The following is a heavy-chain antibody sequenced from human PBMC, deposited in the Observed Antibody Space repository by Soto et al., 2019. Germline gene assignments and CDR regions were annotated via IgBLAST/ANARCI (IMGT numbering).Heavy chain of an antibody. J-gene: IGHJ4*02. D-gene: IGHD3-22*01. V-gene: IGHV4-59*01. CDR1: GDSISSYY. Sequence: QVQLQESGPGLVKPSETLSLTCAVSGDSISSYYCMWIRQPPGKALESIGYLYYGRSANYNPSLKSRVTMSVDTSTNHCSLTLSSMTAADTAVYYCALRSMSVVPEYWGQGTLVTVSS. CDR3: ALRSMSVVPEY. CDR2: LYYGRSA.